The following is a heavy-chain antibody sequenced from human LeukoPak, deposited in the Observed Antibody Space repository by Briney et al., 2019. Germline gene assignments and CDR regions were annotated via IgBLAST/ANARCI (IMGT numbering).Heavy chain of an antibody. J-gene: IGHJ6*02. CDR1: GFTFDDYA. CDR3: ARGGGLDV. CDR2: ISWNSGSI. Sequence: GRSLRLSCAASGFTFDDYAMHWVRQAPGKGLEWVSGISWNSGSIGYADSVKGRFTISRDNAKNSLYLQMSNLRAEDTAVCFCARGGGLDVWGQGATVTVSS. V-gene: IGHV3-9*01. D-gene: IGHD3-16*01.